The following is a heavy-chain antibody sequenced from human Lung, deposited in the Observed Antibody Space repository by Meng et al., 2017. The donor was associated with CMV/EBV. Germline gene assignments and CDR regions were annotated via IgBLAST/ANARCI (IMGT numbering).Heavy chain of an antibody. CDR3: ARRGEDSSLPDYYFYGMDV. J-gene: IGHJ6*02. CDR2: VYPGDSDM. Sequence: EXXKISXKGSGYTFTKYWIGWVRQMPGKGLEWMGIVYPGDSDMRYSPSFQGQVTISADKSINTAYLQWSSLKASDSAMYYCARRGEDSSLPDYYFYGMDVXGQGXTVTVSS. V-gene: IGHV5-51*01. D-gene: IGHD6-6*01. CDR1: GYTFTKYW.